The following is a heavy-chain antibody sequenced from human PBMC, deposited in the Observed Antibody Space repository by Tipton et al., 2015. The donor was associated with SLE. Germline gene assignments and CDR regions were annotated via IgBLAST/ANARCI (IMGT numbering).Heavy chain of an antibody. Sequence: TLSLTCTVSGGSISSNYWGWIRQPPGKGLEWIGYIFTTGRTKYSPSLTSRVTISGDTSKNQVSLRLTSVTAADTAVYYCARLPDYFDHWGQGALVTVSS. V-gene: IGHV4-4*08. CDR2: IFTTGRT. CDR1: GGSISSNY. CDR3: ARLPDYFDH. J-gene: IGHJ4*02.